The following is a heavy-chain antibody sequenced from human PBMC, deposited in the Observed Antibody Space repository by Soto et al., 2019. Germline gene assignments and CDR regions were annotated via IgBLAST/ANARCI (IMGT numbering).Heavy chain of an antibody. J-gene: IGHJ4*02. CDR1: EFTFSNYA. V-gene: IGHV3-23*01. Sequence: PGGSLRLSCAASEFTFSNYAMSWVRQAPGKGLEWVSAISYGGGTTYYADSVKGRFAISRDNSKNTLYLQMNSLRAEDTAVYYCAKPMAPFDYWGQGTLVTVSS. CDR3: AKPMAPFDY. CDR2: ISYGGGTT.